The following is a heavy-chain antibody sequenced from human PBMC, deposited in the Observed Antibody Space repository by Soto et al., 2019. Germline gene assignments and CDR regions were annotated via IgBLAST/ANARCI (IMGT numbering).Heavy chain of an antibody. D-gene: IGHD3-10*01. J-gene: IGHJ4*02. Sequence: SVKVSCKVSGYTLTELSMHWVRQAPGKGLEWMGGFDPEDADTIYAQKFQGRVTMTEDTSTDTAYMELSNLRSEDTAVYYCATLKSDLGLSGNYFNYFDYWGQGTLVTVSS. CDR2: FDPEDADT. V-gene: IGHV1-24*01. CDR1: GYTLTELS. CDR3: ATLKSDLGLSGNYFNYFDY.